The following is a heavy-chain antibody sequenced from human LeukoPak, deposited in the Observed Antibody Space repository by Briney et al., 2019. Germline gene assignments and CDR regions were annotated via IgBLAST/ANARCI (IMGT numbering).Heavy chain of an antibody. CDR2: IIPIFGTA. Sequence: AASVKVSCKASGGTFSSYAISWVRQAPGQGLEWMGGIIPIFGTANYAQKFQGRVTITTDESTSTAYMELSSLRSEDTAVYYCAILAAAGQYYFDYWGQGTLVTVSS. D-gene: IGHD6-13*01. CDR3: AILAAAGQYYFDY. J-gene: IGHJ4*02. V-gene: IGHV1-69*05. CDR1: GGTFSSYA.